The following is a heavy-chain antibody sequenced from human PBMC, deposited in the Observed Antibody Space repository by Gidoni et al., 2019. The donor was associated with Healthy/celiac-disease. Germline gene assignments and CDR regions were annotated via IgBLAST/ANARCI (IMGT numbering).Heavy chain of an antibody. Sequence: EVQLVESGGGRVKPGGSLRLSGAASGCTFSSYCMNWVRPAPGRGLGWVSSISSSSCYIYYADSVKGLFTISSDNATHSLSLQMNSLSAADTAVSYCARAPPGDAFDIWGQGTMVTVSS. V-gene: IGHV3-21*01. CDR2: ISSSSCYI. CDR1: GCTFSSYC. J-gene: IGHJ3*02. CDR3: ARAPPGDAFDI.